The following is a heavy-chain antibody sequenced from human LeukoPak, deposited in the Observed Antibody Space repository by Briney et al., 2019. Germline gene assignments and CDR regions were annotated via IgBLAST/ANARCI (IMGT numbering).Heavy chain of an antibody. CDR3: AREEYSSSNYAFDI. CDR1: GGSISSYY. D-gene: IGHD6-6*01. J-gene: IGHJ3*02. V-gene: IGHV4-59*01. CDR2: IYYSGST. Sequence: SETLSLTCTVSGGSISSYYWSWIRQPPGKGLEWIGYIYYSGSTNYNPSLKSRVTISVDTSKNQFSLKLSSVTAADTAVHYCAREEYSSSNYAFDIWGQGTMVTVSS.